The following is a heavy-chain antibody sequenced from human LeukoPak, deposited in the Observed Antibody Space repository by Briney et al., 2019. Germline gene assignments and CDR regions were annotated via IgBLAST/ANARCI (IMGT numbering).Heavy chain of an antibody. V-gene: IGHV3-7*01. D-gene: IGHD2-21*01. CDR3: ARARDVVVIAYYYYMDV. CDR2: IKQDESEK. J-gene: IGHJ6*03. CDR1: GFTFRNYC. Sequence: GGSLRLSCAASGFTFRNYCMTWVRPAPGKGLEWGASIKQDESEKYFLDSVKGRFAISRDNAENSLYLQMNSLRAEDTAVYYCARARDVVVIAYYYYMDVWGKGTTVTVSS.